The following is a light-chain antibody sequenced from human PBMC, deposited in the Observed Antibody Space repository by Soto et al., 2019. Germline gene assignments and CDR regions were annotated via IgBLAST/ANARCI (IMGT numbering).Light chain of an antibody. CDR2: DAS. J-gene: IGKJ1*01. CDR3: QQRSKWPWT. V-gene: IGKV3-11*01. CDR1: QSVSSY. Sequence: EIVLTQSPATLSLSPGERATLSCRASQSVSSYLAWYQQKPGQAPRLLIYDASNRATGIPARFSGSGSGTDFTLTISSLEPEDFAVYHCQQRSKWPWTFGQGTKVEIK.